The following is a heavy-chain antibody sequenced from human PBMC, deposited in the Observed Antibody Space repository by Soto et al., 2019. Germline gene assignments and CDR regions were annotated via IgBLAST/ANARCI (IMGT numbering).Heavy chain of an antibody. D-gene: IGHD4-17*01. V-gene: IGHV2-26*01. J-gene: IGHJ6*02. CDR3: ARMNVDSYQFYYAMDV. Sequence: SGPTLVNPTETLTLTCTVSGFSLTTGKMGVSWIRQPPGKALEWLAHIFSDNERSYSTSLQGRLTISKDTSGSQVVLSMTNVDPVDTATYDCARMNVDSYQFYYAMDVWGQGTTVTVPS. CDR2: IFSDNER. CDR1: GFSLTTGKMG.